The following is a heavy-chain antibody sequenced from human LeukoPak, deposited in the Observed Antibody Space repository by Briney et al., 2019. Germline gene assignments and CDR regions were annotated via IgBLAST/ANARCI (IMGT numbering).Heavy chain of an antibody. CDR1: GFTFGDYV. CDR3: IYYYDSSGDQFFDY. V-gene: IGHV3-49*04. D-gene: IGHD3-22*01. CDR2: IRSKAYGGTT. J-gene: IGHJ4*02. Sequence: SGGSLRLSCTASGFTFGDYVMSWVRQAPGKGLEWVGFIRSKAYGGTTKNAASVKGRFTISRDDSKNTLYLQMNSLKTEDTAVYYCIYYYDSSGDQFFDYWGQGTLVTVSS.